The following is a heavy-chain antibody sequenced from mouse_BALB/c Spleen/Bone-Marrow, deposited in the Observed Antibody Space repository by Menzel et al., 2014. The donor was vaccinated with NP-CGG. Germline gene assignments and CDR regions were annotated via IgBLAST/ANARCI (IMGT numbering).Heavy chain of an antibody. D-gene: IGHD2-4*01. CDR2: ISSDSDTI. J-gene: IGHJ1*01. CDR3: TRDHDYDWYFDV. CDR1: GFTFSSFG. Sequence: EVKLVESGGGLVQPGGSRKLSCTASGFTFSSFGMHWVRQAPEKGLEWVAYISSDSDTIYYADTVKGRFTISRDNPKNTLXLQMTSLRSEDTAMYYCTRDHDYDWYFDVWGAGTTVTVSS. V-gene: IGHV5-17*02.